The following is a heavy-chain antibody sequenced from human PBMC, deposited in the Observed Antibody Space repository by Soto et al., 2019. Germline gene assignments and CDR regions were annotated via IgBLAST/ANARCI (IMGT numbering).Heavy chain of an antibody. CDR2: ISGGGST. J-gene: IGHJ4*02. V-gene: IGHV3-53*01. Sequence: EVQLVESGGGLIQPGGSLRLSCAASGFTVSSNYMSWVRQAPGKGLEWVSLISGGGSTYYSDSVKGRFTISRDNYKNTLNLVMKSLRAEDTAVYYCARGSPSMTYFGEYYFDFWGLGSLVTVSS. CDR3: ARGSPSMTYFGEYYFDF. CDR1: GFTVSSNY. D-gene: IGHD3-16*01.